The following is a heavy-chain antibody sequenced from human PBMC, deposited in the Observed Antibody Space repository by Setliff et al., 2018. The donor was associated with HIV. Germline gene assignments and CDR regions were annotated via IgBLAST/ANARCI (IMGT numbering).Heavy chain of an antibody. Sequence: PSETLSLTCTVSGGSISNSRYYWSWIRQPPGKGLEWIGSIYYSGSTSYNPSLKSRVTISADTSKNQFSLELGSVTAADTAVYYCARLIPASVYFDYWGQGTLVTVSS. CDR2: IYYSGST. V-gene: IGHV4-39*07. CDR1: GGSISNSRYY. CDR3: ARLIPASVYFDY. J-gene: IGHJ4*02. D-gene: IGHD2-2*01.